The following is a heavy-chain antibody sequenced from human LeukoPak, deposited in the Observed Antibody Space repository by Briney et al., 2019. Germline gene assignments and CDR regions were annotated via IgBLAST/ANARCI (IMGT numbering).Heavy chain of an antibody. CDR2: IKQDGSEK. V-gene: IGHV3-7*01. J-gene: IGHJ6*03. CDR1: GFTFSSYW. Sequence: PGGSLRLSCGGSGFTFSSYWMSWVRQAPGKGLEWVANIKQDGSEKYYVDSVKGRFTISRDNAKNSLYLQMNSLRAEDTAVYYCARDGDYGDYPTHMDVWGKGTTVTVSS. CDR3: ARDGDYGDYPTHMDV. D-gene: IGHD4-17*01.